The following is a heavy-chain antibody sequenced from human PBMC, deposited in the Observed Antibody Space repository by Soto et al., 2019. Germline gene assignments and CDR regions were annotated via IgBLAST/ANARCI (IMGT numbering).Heavy chain of an antibody. V-gene: IGHV4-59*01. CDR2: IYYSGST. Sequence: SETLSLTCTVSGGSISSYYWSWIRQPPGKGLEWIGYIYYSGSTNYNPSLKSRVTISVDTSKNQFSLKLSSVTAADTAVYYCARWHRLGLWYFDLWGRGTLVTVSS. J-gene: IGHJ2*01. CDR1: GGSISSYY. CDR3: ARWHRLGLWYFDL. D-gene: IGHD3-9*01.